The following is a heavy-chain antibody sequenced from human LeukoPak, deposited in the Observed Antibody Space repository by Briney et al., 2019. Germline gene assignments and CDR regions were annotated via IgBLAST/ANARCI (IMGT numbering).Heavy chain of an antibody. V-gene: IGHV1-2*02. CDR3: ARAFSGSGSYYSEMLYYYYYMDV. J-gene: IGHJ6*03. Sequence: GASVKVSCKASGYTFTDYYMHWVRQAPGQGLEWMGWINPNSGDTNYAQKFQGRVTMTRDTSISTAYMELSRLRSDDTAVYYCARAFSGSGSYYSEMLYYYYYMDVWGKGTTVTISS. CDR2: INPNSGDT. D-gene: IGHD3-10*01. CDR1: GYTFTDYY.